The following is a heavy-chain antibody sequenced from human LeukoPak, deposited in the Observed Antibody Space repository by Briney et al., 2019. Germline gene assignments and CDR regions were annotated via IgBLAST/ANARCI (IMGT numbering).Heavy chain of an antibody. V-gene: IGHV1-18*04. CDR1: GYTFTGYY. CDR3: ARGGDLQLKGGYIGY. J-gene: IGHJ4*02. D-gene: IGHD5-24*01. CDR2: ISAYNGNT. Sequence: ASVKVSCKASGYTFTGYYMHWVRQAPGQGLEWMGWISAYNGNTNYAQKLQGRVTMTTDTSTSTAYMELRSLRSDDTAVYYCARGGDLQLKGGYIGYWGQGTLVTVSS.